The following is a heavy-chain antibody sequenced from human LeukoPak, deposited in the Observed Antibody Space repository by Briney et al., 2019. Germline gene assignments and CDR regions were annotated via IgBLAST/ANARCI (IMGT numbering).Heavy chain of an antibody. CDR3: ARVGRGDHTWGSYYFDH. V-gene: IGHV4-59*01. CDR1: GDSISGYH. J-gene: IGHJ4*02. D-gene: IGHD3-16*01. CDR2: ISYSGST. Sequence: SETLSLTCTVSGDSISGYHWSWIRQSPGKGLEWIGYISYSGSTNYNPSLKSRVTISVDTSKNQFSLQLSSVTAADTAVYYCARVGRGDHTWGSYYFDHWGQGTLVTVSS.